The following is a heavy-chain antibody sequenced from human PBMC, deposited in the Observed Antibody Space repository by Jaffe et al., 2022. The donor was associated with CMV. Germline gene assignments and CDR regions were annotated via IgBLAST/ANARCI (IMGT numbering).Heavy chain of an antibody. CDR1: GFTVSSNY. D-gene: IGHD6-13*01. CDR3: ALRIRIAAAGTDRSDY. CDR2: IYSGGST. V-gene: IGHV3-53*01. Sequence: EVQLVESGGGLIQPGGSLRLSCAASGFTVSSNYMSWVRQAPGKGLEWVSVIYSGGSTYYADSVKGRFTISRDNSKNTLYLQMNSLRAEDTAVYYCALRIRIAAAGTDRSDYWGQGTLVTVSS. J-gene: IGHJ4*02.